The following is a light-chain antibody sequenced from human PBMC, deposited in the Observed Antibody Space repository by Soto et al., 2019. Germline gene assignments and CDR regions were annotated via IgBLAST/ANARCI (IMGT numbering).Light chain of an antibody. CDR3: NSYAGSNNFVV. CDR1: SSDVAGYNF. V-gene: IGLV2-8*01. Sequence: QSALTQPPSASGSPGQSVTISCTGTSSDVAGYNFVSWYQQHPGKAPKLMIYEVSKRPSGVPDRFSGSKSGNTASLTVSGLQAEDEADYYCNSYAGSNNFVVFGGGTKVTVL. CDR2: EVS. J-gene: IGLJ2*01.